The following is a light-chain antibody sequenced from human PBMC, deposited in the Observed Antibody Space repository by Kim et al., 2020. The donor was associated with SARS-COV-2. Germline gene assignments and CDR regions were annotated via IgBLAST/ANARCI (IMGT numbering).Light chain of an antibody. V-gene: IGKV1-39*01. CDR2: AAS. Sequence: ASVGDRVTITCRARQSISSYLNWYQQKPGKTPKLLIYAASSLQSGVPSRFSGSGSGTDFTLTISSLQPEDFATYYCQQSYIAPRTFGQGTKVNIK. CDR1: QSISSY. CDR3: QQSYIAPRT. J-gene: IGKJ1*01.